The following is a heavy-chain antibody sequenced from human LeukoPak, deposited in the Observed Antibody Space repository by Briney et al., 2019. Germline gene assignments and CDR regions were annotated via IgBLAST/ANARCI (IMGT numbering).Heavy chain of an antibody. CDR1: GFTFSSYA. CDR3: ARGSRWLSPVPFDP. D-gene: IGHD5-12*01. CDR2: ISGSGGST. J-gene: IGHJ5*02. Sequence: PGGSLRLSCAASGFTFSSYAMSWVRQAPGKGLEWVSAISGSGGSTYYADSVKGRSTISRDNSKNTLYLQMNSLRAEDTAVYYCARGSRWLSPVPFDPWGQGTLVTVSS. V-gene: IGHV3-23*01.